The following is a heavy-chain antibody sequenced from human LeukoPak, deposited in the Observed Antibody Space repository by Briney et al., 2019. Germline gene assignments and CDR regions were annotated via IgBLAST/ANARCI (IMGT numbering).Heavy chain of an antibody. V-gene: IGHV4-34*01. Sequence: SETLSLTCAVYGGSFSGYYWSWIRQPPGKGLGWIGEINHSGSTNYNPSLKSRVTISVDTSKNQFSLKLSSVTAADTAVYYCARGRGRYCSSTSCYTGPYNWFDPWGQGTLVTVSS. CDR1: GGSFSGYY. J-gene: IGHJ5*02. CDR2: INHSGST. D-gene: IGHD2-2*02. CDR3: ARGRGRYCSSTSCYTGPYNWFDP.